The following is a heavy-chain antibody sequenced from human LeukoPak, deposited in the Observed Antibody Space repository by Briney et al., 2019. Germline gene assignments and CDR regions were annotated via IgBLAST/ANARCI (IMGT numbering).Heavy chain of an antibody. CDR2: INWNGGST. D-gene: IGHD6-25*01. CDR1: GFTFSSYG. CDR3: ARWRSSGLTVRFGDYYYMDV. Sequence: QAGGSLRLSCAASGFTFSSYGMSWVRQAPGKGLEWVSGINWNGGSTGYADSVKGRFTISRDNAKNSLYLQMNSLRAEDTALYYCARWRSSGLTVRFGDYYYMDVWGKGTTVTASS. V-gene: IGHV3-20*04. J-gene: IGHJ6*03.